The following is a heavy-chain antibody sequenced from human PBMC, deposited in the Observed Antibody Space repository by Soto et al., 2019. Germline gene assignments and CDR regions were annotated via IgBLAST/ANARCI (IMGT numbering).Heavy chain of an antibody. D-gene: IGHD5-12*01. V-gene: IGHV3-74*01. CDR1: GFTFSSYW. CDR3: ARGATGYGNLDG. J-gene: IGHJ4*02. Sequence: VQLVESGGGLVQPGGSLRLSCAASGFTFSSYWMHWVRQAPGKGLVWVSRINGDGSSLYYADSVKGRLTISRDSAKNTLYLQINSLRDEDTGVYYCARGATGYGNLDGWGEGTLVTVSS. CDR2: INGDGSSL.